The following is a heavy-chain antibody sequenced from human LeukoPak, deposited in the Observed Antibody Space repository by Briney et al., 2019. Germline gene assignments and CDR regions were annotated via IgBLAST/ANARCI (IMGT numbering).Heavy chain of an antibody. CDR1: GGSFSGYY. CDR3: ARGQLERWYYYDSSGPRASLDY. D-gene: IGHD3-22*01. Sequence: SETLSLTCAVYGGSFSGYYWSWIRQPPGKGLEWIGEINHGGSTNYNPSLKSRVTISVDTSKNQFSLKLSSVTAADTAVYYCARGQLERWYYYDSSGPRASLDYWGQGTLVTVSS. V-gene: IGHV4-34*01. J-gene: IGHJ4*02. CDR2: INHGGST.